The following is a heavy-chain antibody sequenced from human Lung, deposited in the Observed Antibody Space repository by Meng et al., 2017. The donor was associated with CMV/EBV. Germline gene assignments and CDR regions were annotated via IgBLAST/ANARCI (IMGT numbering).Heavy chain of an antibody. CDR1: GGPISSSNC. J-gene: IGHJ4*02. CDR2: IYHSGST. V-gene: IGHV4-4*02. CDR3: ASFPPPGKQWLVTDY. Sequence: VPPEEAGPGLVKPSGTLSLTCAVSGGPISSSNCGSWVRQPPGKGLEWIGEIYHSGSTNYNPSLKSRVTISVDKSKNQFSLKLSSVTAADTAVYYCASFPPPGKQWLVTDYWGQGTLVTVSS. D-gene: IGHD6-19*01.